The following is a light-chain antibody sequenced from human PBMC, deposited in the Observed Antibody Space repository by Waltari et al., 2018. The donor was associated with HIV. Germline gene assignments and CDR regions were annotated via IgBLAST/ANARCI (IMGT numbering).Light chain of an antibody. CDR3: VGWDGSLSGYV. CDR2: KNY. V-gene: IGLV1-47*01. J-gene: IGLJ1*01. CDR1: SSNIGNDN. Sequence: QSVLTQPPSASATPGQTLTISCSGSSSNIGNDNVYWYQQLPVMTPKLLIYKNYQRPSGVPDRFAGSKSGTSASLAISGRRSEDEADYYCVGWDGSLSGYVFGAGTTVTVL.